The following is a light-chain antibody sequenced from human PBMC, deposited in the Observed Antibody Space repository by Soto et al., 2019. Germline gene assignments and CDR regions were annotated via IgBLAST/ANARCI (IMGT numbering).Light chain of an antibody. V-gene: IGKV1-5*03. CDR2: KTS. J-gene: IGKJ4*01. CDR1: QRFSIW. CDR3: QKYISNHLS. Sequence: DIQMTHSPSTRSASVGDRVTITCRASQRFSIWLAWYQQKPGKTPNLLIYKTSIIESGVPSRFSGTGPRTEFTLNISSLQPNDFATNKCQKYISNHLSFSGGTKEEIK.